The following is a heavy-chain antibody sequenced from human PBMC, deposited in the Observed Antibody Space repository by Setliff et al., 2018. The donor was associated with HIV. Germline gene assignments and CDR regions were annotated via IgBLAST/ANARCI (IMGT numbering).Heavy chain of an antibody. CDR3: ARDGGEY. CDR1: GFTFSRYW. CDR2: IKQDGSEK. D-gene: IGHD3-16*01. V-gene: IGHV3-7*01. J-gene: IGHJ4*02. Sequence: SCAASGFTFSRYWMSWVRQAPGKGLEWVANIKQDGSEKYYGDSVQGRFTVSRDNAENSVYLQMNSLRAEDTAVYYCARDGGEYWGQGTLVTLSS.